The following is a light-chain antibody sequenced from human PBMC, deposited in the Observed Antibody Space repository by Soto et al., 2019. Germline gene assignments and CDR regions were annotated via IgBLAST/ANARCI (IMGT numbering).Light chain of an antibody. CDR2: EVT. V-gene: IGLV2-8*01. Sequence: QSALTQPPSASGSPGQSVTISCTGTSSDVGGYNFVSWYQQHPGKVPKLMIYEVTKRPSGVPDRFSGSKSGYTASLTVSGLQADDEADYYCSSYAGSDNMVVFGGGTKLTVL. J-gene: IGLJ2*01. CDR1: SSDVGGYNF. CDR3: SSYAGSDNMVV.